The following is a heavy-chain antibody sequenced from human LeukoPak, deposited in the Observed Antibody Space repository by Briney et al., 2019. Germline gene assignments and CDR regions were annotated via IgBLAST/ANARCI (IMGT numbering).Heavy chain of an antibody. CDR1: GFTFSSYS. CDR2: INISSSYI. CDR3: ARDFLDIVVVTAISDY. D-gene: IGHD2-21*02. Sequence: GGSLRLSCAASGFTFSSYSMNWVRQAPGKGLEWVSSINISSSYIYYADSVKGRFTISRDNAENSLYLHMNSLRAEDTPVYYCARDFLDIVVVTAISDYWGQGTLVTVSS. V-gene: IGHV3-21*01. J-gene: IGHJ4*02.